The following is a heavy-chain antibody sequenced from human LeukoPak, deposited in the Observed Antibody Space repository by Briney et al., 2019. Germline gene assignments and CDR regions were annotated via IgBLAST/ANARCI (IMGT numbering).Heavy chain of an antibody. J-gene: IGHJ4*02. CDR1: GLTFSSYA. CDR2: IRSKTDGGTT. Sequence: GGSLRLSCAASGLTFSSYAMSWVRQAPGKGLEWLGRIRSKTDGGTTDYAAPVKGRFTISRDDSKNTLYLQMSSLNPEDTAVYYCTAYYDLRSGYHTRHDYWGQGTLVTVSS. V-gene: IGHV3-15*01. D-gene: IGHD3-3*01. CDR3: TAYYDLRSGYHTRHDY.